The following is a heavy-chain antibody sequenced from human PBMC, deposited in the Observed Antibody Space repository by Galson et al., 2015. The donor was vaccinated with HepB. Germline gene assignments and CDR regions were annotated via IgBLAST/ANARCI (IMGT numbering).Heavy chain of an antibody. V-gene: IGHV3-9*01. CDR1: GFTFDDYA. J-gene: IGHJ3*02. CDR2: ISWNSGSI. Sequence: SLRLSCAASGFTFDDYAMHWVRQAPGKGLEWVSGISWNSGSIGYADSVKGRFTISRDNAKNSLYLQMNSLRAEDTALYYCAKDFGVGDRGAPKGEFAFDIWGQGTMVTVSS. D-gene: IGHD3-10*01. CDR3: AKDFGVGDRGAPKGEFAFDI.